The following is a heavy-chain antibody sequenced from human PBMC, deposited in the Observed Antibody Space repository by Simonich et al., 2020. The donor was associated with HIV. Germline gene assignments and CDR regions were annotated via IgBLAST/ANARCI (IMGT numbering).Heavy chain of an antibody. CDR2: IYYIGST. J-gene: IGHJ2*01. Sequence: QLQLQESGPGLVKPSETLSLTCSVSGGSISSSSHYWGLIPQPPGKGLEWIGSIYYIGSTYYNPALKRRVTISVDTSKNQFSLNLSSVTAADTAVDYCARPGLAVAGPTYWYFDLWGRGTLVTVSS. V-gene: IGHV4-39*01. CDR3: ARPGLAVAGPTYWYFDL. D-gene: IGHD6-19*01. CDR1: GGSISSSSHY.